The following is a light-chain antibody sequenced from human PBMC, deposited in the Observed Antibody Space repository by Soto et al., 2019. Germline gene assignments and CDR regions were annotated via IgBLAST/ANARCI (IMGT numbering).Light chain of an antibody. J-gene: IGLJ3*02. V-gene: IGLV2-14*01. CDR2: EVS. CDR1: SSDVGGYNY. Sequence: QSALTQPASVSGSPGQSITISCTGTSSDVGGYNYVSWYQQHPGKAPKLMIYEVSNRPSGVSNRFSGSKSGNTASLTISGLQAEDDADYCCCAYTSSTTVFGGGTKVTVL. CDR3: CAYTSSTTV.